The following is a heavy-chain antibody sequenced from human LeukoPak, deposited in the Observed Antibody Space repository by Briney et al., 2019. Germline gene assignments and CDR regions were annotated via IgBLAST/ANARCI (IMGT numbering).Heavy chain of an antibody. CDR3: ARDSLPLWFGVGSYYYGMDV. CDR1: GFTFSSYA. CDR2: ISYDGSNK. D-gene: IGHD3-10*01. Sequence: PGRSLRLSCAASGFTFSSYAMHWVRQAPGKGLEWVAVISYDGSNKYYADSVKGRFTISRDNSKNTLYLQMNSLRPEDTAVYYCARDSLPLWFGVGSYYYGMDVWGQGTTVTVSS. J-gene: IGHJ6*02. V-gene: IGHV3-30*01.